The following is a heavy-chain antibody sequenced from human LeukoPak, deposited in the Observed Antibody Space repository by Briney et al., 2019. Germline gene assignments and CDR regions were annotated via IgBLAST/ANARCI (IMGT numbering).Heavy chain of an antibody. J-gene: IGHJ4*02. D-gene: IGHD3-10*01. CDR1: GFTFSSYA. Sequence: GGSLRLSCAASGFTFSSYAMSWVRQAPGKGLEWVSVISGSGGNRYYADSVKGRFTISRDNSKNTLYLQMDSLRAEDTAVYYCARDSSMLRGPMVIYYFDFWGQGTLVTVSS. CDR3: ARDSSMLRGPMVIYYFDF. V-gene: IGHV3-23*01. CDR2: ISGSGGNR.